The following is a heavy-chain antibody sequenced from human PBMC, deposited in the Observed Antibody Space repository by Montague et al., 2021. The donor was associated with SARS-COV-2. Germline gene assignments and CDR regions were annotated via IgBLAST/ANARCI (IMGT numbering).Heavy chain of an antibody. CDR1: GFTFSSYA. D-gene: IGHD3-9*01. CDR3: ARDTAYYDILTGYFPRDPYYYYYYGMDV. Sequence: SLRLSCAASGFTFSSYAMHWVRQAPGKGLEWVAVISYDGSNKYYADSVXGRFTISRDNSKNTLYLQMNSLRAEDTAVYYCARDTAYYDILTGYFPRDPYYYYYYGMDVWGQGTTVTVSS. CDR2: ISYDGSNK. J-gene: IGHJ6*02. V-gene: IGHV3-30-3*01.